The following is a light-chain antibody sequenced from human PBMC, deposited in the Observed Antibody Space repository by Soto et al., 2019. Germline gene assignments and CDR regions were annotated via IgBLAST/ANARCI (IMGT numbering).Light chain of an antibody. CDR2: AAS. CDR3: QQSYSTPYT. V-gene: IGKV1-39*01. J-gene: IGKJ2*01. CDR1: QRISTY. Sequence: DIQMTQSPSSLSASIGDRATITCRASQRISTYLNWYQQKPGKVPELLIFAASTLQSGVPSRFSGSGSGTDFTLTISSLQPEDFATYYCQQSYSTPYTFGQGTKLEIK.